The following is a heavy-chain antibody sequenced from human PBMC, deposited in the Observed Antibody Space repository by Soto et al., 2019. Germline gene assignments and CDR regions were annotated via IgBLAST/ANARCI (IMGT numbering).Heavy chain of an antibody. CDR1: GFTFSSYS. D-gene: IGHD5-18*01. V-gene: IGHV3-48*02. Sequence: GGSLRLSCAASGFTFSSYSMNWVRQAPGKGLEWVSYISSSSSTIYYADSVKGRFTISRDNAMNSLYLQMNSLRDEDTAVYYCARAGEEDTAMVTGFDYWGQGTLVTVSS. J-gene: IGHJ4*02. CDR3: ARAGEEDTAMVTGFDY. CDR2: ISSSSSTI.